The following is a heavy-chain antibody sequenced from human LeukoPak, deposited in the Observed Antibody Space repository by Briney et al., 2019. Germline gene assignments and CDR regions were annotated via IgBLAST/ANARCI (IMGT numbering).Heavy chain of an antibody. CDR1: GYTFTSYD. CDR3: ARGGSGYCSSTSCHNWFDP. CDR2: MNPNSGNT. J-gene: IGHJ5*02. Sequence: EASVKVSCKASGYTFTSYDINWVRQATGQGLEWMGWMNPNSGNTGYAQKFQSRVTMTRNTSISTAYMELSSLRSEDTAVYYCARGGSGYCSSTSCHNWFDPWGQGTLVTVSS. V-gene: IGHV1-8*01. D-gene: IGHD2-2*03.